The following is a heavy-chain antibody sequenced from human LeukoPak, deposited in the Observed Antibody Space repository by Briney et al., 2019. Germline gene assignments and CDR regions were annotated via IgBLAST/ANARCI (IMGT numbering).Heavy chain of an antibody. J-gene: IGHJ5*02. CDR2: INHSGST. CDR3: TREVRSAWASFDP. CDR1: GGSFSGYY. V-gene: IGHV4-34*01. Sequence: PSETLSLTCAVYGGSFSGYYWSWIRQPPGKGLEWIGEINHSGSTNSNSSLKSRVTISVDTSKNHFSLKLTSVTAADTAVYYCTREVRSAWASFDPWGQGTLVIVSS. D-gene: IGHD1-26*01.